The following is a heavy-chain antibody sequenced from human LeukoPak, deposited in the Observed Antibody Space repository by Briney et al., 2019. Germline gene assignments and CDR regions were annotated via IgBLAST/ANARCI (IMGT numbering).Heavy chain of an antibody. Sequence: GGSLRLSCAASGFTFSSYAMHWVRQAPGKGLEWVAVISYDGSNKYYADSVKGRFTISRDNSQNTLYLQMNSLRAEDTAVYYWARRGSGSASSGIDVWGQGTTATVSS. CDR1: GFTFSSYA. CDR2: ISYDGSNK. V-gene: IGHV3-30*04. CDR3: ARRGSGSASSGIDV. J-gene: IGHJ6*02. D-gene: IGHD3-10*01.